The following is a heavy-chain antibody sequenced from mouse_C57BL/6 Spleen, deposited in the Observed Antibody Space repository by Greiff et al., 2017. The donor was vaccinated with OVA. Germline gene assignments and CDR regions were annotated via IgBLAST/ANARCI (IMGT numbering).Heavy chain of an antibody. D-gene: IGHD1-1*01. J-gene: IGHJ1*03. Sequence: EVKLMESGAELVRPGASVKLSCTASGFNIKDDYMHWVKQRPEQGLEWIGWIDPENGDTEYASKFQGKATITADTSSNTAYLQLSSLTSEDTAVYYCTPSYFFWGTGTTVTVSS. CDR2: IDPENGDT. CDR1: GFNIKDDY. V-gene: IGHV14-4*01. CDR3: TPSYFF.